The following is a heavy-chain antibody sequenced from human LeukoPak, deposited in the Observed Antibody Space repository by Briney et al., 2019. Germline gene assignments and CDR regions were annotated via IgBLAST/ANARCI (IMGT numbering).Heavy chain of an antibody. CDR1: GFAFSDYY. CDR2: ISSSGSTI. Sequence: GGSLRLSCAASGFAFSDYYMSWIRQAPGEGLEWVSYISSSGSTIYYADSVKGRFTISRDNAKNSLYLQMNSLRAEDTAVYYCARDIGSGWYYFDYWGQGTLVTVSS. V-gene: IGHV3-11*01. D-gene: IGHD6-19*01. J-gene: IGHJ4*02. CDR3: ARDIGSGWYYFDY.